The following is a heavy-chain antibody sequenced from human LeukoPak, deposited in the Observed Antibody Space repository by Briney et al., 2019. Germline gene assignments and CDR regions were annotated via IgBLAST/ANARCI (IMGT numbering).Heavy chain of an antibody. CDR1: GGTFSSYA. CDR2: IIPIFGTA. Sequence: SVKVSCMASGGTFSSYAISWVRQAPGQGLEWMGGIIPIFGTANYAQKFQGRVTITADESTSTAYMELSSLRSEDTAVYYCAREEAAAGTTVFDYWGQGTLVTVSS. D-gene: IGHD6-13*01. V-gene: IGHV1-69*01. CDR3: AREEAAAGTTVFDY. J-gene: IGHJ4*02.